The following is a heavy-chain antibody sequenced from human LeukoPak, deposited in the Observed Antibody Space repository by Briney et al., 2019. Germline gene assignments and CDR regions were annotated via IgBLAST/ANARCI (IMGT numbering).Heavy chain of an antibody. D-gene: IGHD4-17*01. V-gene: IGHV3-23*01. CDR2: ISGSGGST. CDR1: GFTLSSYA. J-gene: IGHJ6*03. CDR3: ARQPDYGDYLGFYYYYMHV. Sequence: PGGSLRLSCAASGFTLSSYAMSWVRQAPGKGLEWVSAISGSGGSTYYADSVKGRFTISRDNSKNTLYLQMNSLRAEDTAVYYCARQPDYGDYLGFYYYYMHVWGKGTTVTVSS.